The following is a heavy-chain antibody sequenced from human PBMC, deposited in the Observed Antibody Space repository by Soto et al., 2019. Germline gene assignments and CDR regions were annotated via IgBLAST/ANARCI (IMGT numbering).Heavy chain of an antibody. CDR3: ARDVGATPYSYYGMDV. CDR2: INPNSGGT. V-gene: IGHV1-2*04. D-gene: IGHD1-26*01. J-gene: IGHJ6*02. CDR1: GYTFTGYY. Sequence: GASVKVSCKASGYTFTGYYMHWVRQAPGQGLEWMGWINPNSGGTNYAQKFQGWVTMTRDTSISTAYMELSRLRSDDTAVYYCARDVGATPYSYYGMDVWGQGTTVTVS.